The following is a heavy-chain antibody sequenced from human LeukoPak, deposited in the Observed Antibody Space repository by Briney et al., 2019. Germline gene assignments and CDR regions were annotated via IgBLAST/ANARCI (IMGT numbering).Heavy chain of an antibody. V-gene: IGHV4-39*07. CDR2: IYYSGST. Sequence: PSETLSLTCTVSGGSISSSSYYWGWLRQPPGKGLEWIGSIYYSGSTYYNPSLKSRVTISVDTSKNQFSLKLSSVTAADTAVYYCARLTWEYYFDYWGQGTLVTVSS. D-gene: IGHD1-26*01. CDR3: ARLTWEYYFDY. J-gene: IGHJ4*02. CDR1: GGSISSSSYY.